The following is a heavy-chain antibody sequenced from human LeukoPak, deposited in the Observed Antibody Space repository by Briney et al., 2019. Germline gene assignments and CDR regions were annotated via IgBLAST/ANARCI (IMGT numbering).Heavy chain of an antibody. CDR1: GGSISSGGSY. V-gene: IGHV4-31*03. CDR3: ARVSYDFWSGPSMDV. CDR2: IYYSGST. D-gene: IGHD3-3*01. Sequence: SQTLSLTCTVSGGSISSGGSYWSWIRQHPGKGLEWIGYIYYSGSTYYNPSLKSRVTISVDTSKNQFSLKLSSVTAADTAVYYCARVSYDFWSGPSMDVWGQGTTVTVSS. J-gene: IGHJ6*02.